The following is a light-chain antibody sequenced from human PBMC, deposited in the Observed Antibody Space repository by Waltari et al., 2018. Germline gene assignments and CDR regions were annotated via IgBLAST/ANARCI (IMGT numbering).Light chain of an antibody. Sequence: EIVLTQSPAPLSSSPGERATLSCRPSQSVSSYLAWYQQKPGQAPRLLIYDASNRATGIPARFSGSGSGTDFTLTISSLEPEDFAVYYCQQRSNWPPLTFGGGTKVEIK. CDR3: QQRSNWPPLT. CDR2: DAS. J-gene: IGKJ4*01. CDR1: QSVSSY. V-gene: IGKV3-11*01.